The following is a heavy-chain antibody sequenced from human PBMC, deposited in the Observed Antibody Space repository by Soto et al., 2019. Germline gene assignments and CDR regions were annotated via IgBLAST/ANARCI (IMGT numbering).Heavy chain of an antibody. J-gene: IGHJ4*02. V-gene: IGHV3-30-3*01. CDR2: ISYDGSNK. CDR1: GFTFSSYA. D-gene: IGHD2-2*01. Sequence: GGSLRLSCAASGFTFSSYAMHWVRQAPGKGLEWVAVISYDGSNKYYAESVKGRFTISRDNSKNTLYLQMNSLRAKDTAVKYSASDLTIVLVPAAIRVVDYWGQGTLVTVSS. CDR3: ASDLTIVLVPAAIRVVDY.